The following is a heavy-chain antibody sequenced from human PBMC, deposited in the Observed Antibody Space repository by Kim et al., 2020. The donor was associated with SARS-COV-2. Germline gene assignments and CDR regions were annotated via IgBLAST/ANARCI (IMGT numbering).Heavy chain of an antibody. Sequence: GGSLRLSCAASGFTFSSYAMHWVRQAPGKGLEWVAVISYDGSNKYYADSVKGRFTISRDNSKNTLYLQMNSLRAEDTAVYYCARGGEIWSAAYYYYYMDV. V-gene: IGHV3-30-3*01. CDR3: ARGGEIWSAAYYYYYMDV. J-gene: IGHJ6*03. CDR2: ISYDGSNK. CDR1: GFTFSSYA. D-gene: IGHD3-3*01.